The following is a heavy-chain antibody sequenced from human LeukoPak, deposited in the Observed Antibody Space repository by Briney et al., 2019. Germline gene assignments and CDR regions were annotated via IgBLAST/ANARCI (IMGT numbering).Heavy chain of an antibody. Sequence: SVKVSCKASGGTFSSYAISWVRQAPGQGLEWMGGIIPIFGTANYAQKFQGRVTITADESTSTAYMELSSLRSDDTAVYYCARDKGGYDILTGLRNWGQGTLVTVSS. CDR1: GGTFSSYA. CDR3: ARDKGGYDILTGLRN. V-gene: IGHV1-69*01. CDR2: IIPIFGTA. D-gene: IGHD3-9*01. J-gene: IGHJ4*02.